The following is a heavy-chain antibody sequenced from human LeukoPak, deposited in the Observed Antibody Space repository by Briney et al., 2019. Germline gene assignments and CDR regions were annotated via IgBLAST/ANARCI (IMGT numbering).Heavy chain of an antibody. CDR2: IKSKTDGGTT. Sequence: GGSLRLSCAASGFTFSNAWMSWVRQAPGKGLEWVGRIKSKTDGGTTDYAAPVKGRFTISRDDSKSTLYLQMNSLKTEDTAVYYCTTDDYGDYSFALGYWGQGTLVTVSS. CDR3: TTDDYGDYSFALGY. D-gene: IGHD4-17*01. CDR1: GFTFSNAW. V-gene: IGHV3-15*01. J-gene: IGHJ4*02.